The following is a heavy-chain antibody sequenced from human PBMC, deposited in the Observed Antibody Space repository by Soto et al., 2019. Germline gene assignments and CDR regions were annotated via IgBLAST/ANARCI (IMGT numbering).Heavy chain of an antibody. V-gene: IGHV3-48*03. D-gene: IGHD3-3*01. CDR3: ARDRRLVSNGGSGYYYYYYGMDV. Sequence: EVQLLESGGGLVQPGGSLRLSCAASGFTFSSYAMNWVRQAPGKGLEWVSYISSSGSTIYYADSVKGRFTISRDNAKNSLYLQMNSLRAEDTAVYYCARDRRLVSNGGSGYYYYYYGMDVWGQGTTVTVSS. CDR2: ISSSGSTI. CDR1: GFTFSSYA. J-gene: IGHJ6*02.